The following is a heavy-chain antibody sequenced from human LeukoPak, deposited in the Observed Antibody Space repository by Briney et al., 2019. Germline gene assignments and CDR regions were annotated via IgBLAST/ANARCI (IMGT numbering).Heavy chain of an antibody. CDR1: GYSFTSYW. Sequence: NPGESLMISCKGSGYSFTSYWIGWVRQMPGKGLEWMGIIYPGDSDTRYSPSFQGQVTISADKSISTAYLQWSSLKASDTAMYYCARLRNYGGNSMGYFDYWGQETLVTVSS. V-gene: IGHV5-51*01. CDR2: IYPGDSDT. D-gene: IGHD4-23*01. J-gene: IGHJ4*02. CDR3: ARLRNYGGNSMGYFDY.